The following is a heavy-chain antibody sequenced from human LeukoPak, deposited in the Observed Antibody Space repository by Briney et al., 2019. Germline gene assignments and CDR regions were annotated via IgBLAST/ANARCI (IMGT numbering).Heavy chain of an antibody. J-gene: IGHJ6*02. CDR1: GFTFSSYS. CDR2: ISSSSSYI. D-gene: IGHD3-10*01. V-gene: IGHV3-21*01. CDR3: ARMPFTRNDYYGLDV. Sequence: GGSLRLSCAASGFTFSSYSMNWVRQAPGKGLEWVSSISSSSSYIYYADSVKGRFTISRDNSKNTLDLQMNSLRAEDTAVYYCARMPFTRNDYYGLDVWGQGTTVTVSS.